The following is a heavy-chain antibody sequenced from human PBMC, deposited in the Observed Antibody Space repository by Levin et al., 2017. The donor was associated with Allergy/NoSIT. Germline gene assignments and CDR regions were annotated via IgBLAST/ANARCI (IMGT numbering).Heavy chain of an antibody. Sequence: GESLKISGAASGFAFSTCWMHWVRQAPGKGLEWVSRIKDDGRTTTYADSVEGRFTISRDNAKNTLYLQMNSLRAEDTALYYCVRDLTTNVPFDYWGQGTLVAVSS. J-gene: IGHJ4*02. D-gene: IGHD1-1*01. CDR3: VRDLTTNVPFDY. V-gene: IGHV3-74*01. CDR2: IKDDGRTT. CDR1: GFAFSTCW.